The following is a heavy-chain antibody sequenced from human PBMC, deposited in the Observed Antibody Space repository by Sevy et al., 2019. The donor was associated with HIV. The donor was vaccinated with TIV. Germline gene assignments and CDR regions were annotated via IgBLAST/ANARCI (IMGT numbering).Heavy chain of an antibody. CDR3: ARDRDYDYIWGTFPYRDY. CDR2: ISTYKGNT. V-gene: IGHV1-18*01. Sequence: ASVKVSCKASGYTFTSYGISWVRQAPGQGLEWMGWISTYKGNTNYAQKFQGRVTMTTDTSTFTAYMELRSLRYDDTAVYYCARDRDYDYIWGTFPYRDYWGQGTLVTVSS. CDR1: GYTFTSYG. D-gene: IGHD3-16*01. J-gene: IGHJ4*02.